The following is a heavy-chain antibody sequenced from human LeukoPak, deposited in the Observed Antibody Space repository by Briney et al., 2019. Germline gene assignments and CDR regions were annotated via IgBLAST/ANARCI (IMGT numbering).Heavy chain of an antibody. CDR2: IKPDSGGT. CDR3: ARTPTTVVNLDY. J-gene: IGHJ4*02. CDR1: GYIFSDYY. Sequence: ASVKVSCKASGYIFSDYYMHWVRQAPGQGLEWMGWIKPDSGGTNYEQKFQGRVIMTLDTSTSTAYMELTRLTSDDTAVYYCARTPTTVVNLDYWGQGTLVTVSS. V-gene: IGHV1-2*02. D-gene: IGHD4-23*01.